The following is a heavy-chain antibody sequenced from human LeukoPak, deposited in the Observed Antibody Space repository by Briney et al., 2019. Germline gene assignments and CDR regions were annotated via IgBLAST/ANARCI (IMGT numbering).Heavy chain of an antibody. J-gene: IGHJ3*02. CDR3: ARDPDPRGAFDI. CDR2: ISGSGGST. V-gene: IGHV3-23*01. CDR1: GFTFSSYA. Sequence: PGGSLRLSCAASGFTFSSYAMSWVRQAPGKGLEWVSAISGSGGSTYYADSVKGRFTISRDNSKNTLYLQMNSLRAEDTAVYYCARDPDPRGAFDIWGQGTMVTVSS.